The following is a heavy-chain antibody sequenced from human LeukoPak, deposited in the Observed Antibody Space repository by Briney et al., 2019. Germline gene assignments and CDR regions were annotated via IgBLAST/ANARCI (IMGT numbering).Heavy chain of an antibody. CDR2: IYYSGST. Sequence: PSETLSLTCAVYGGSFSGYYWSWIRQPPGKGLEWIGYIYYSGSTNYNPSLKSRVTISVDMSKNQFSLKLSSVTAADTAVYYCARVSGGTYPDYWGQGTLVTVSP. CDR1: GGSFSGYY. CDR3: ARVSGGTYPDY. V-gene: IGHV4-34*01. J-gene: IGHJ4*02. D-gene: IGHD1-26*01.